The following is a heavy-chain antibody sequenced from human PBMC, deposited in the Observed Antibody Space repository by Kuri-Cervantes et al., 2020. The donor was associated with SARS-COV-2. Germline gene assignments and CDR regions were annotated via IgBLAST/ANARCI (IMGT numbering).Heavy chain of an antibody. J-gene: IGHJ4*02. CDR3: ARDRRIAAAGTWSKFDY. CDR1: GYTFTSYY. D-gene: IGHD6-13*01. V-gene: IGHV1-46*01. CDR2: INPSGGST. Sequence: ASVKVSCKASGYTFTSYYMHWVRQAPGQGLEWMGIINPSGGSTSYAQKFQGRVTMTRDTSTSTVYMELSRLRSDDTAVYDCARDRRIAAAGTWSKFDYWGQGTLVTVSS.